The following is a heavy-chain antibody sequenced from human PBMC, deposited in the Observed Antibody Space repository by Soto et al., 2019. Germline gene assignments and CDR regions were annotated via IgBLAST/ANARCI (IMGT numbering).Heavy chain of an antibody. V-gene: IGHV1-18*01. J-gene: IGHJ6*02. CDR3: ARFGSAPYCFSGVDA. CDR1: GYIFTNYD. D-gene: IGHD3-10*01. Sequence: QVQLVQSETEVKKPGASVKVSCKASGYIFTNYDITWVRQAPGQGLEWMGWVSSYTGNTKYAQKFQDRVTMTTDTSTSTVYMERRSLRSDEAAVYYCARFGSAPYCFSGVDARGHGTTVFVSS. CDR2: VSSYTGNT.